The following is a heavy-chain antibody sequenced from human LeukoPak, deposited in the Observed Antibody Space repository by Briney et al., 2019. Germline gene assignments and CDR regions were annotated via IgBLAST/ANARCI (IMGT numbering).Heavy chain of an antibody. CDR2: ISGSGGST. J-gene: IGHJ5*02. Sequence: GGSLRLSCAASGFTFSSYAMSWVRQAPGKGLEWVSAISGSGGSTYYADSVKGRFTISRDNSKNTLYLQMSSLRAEDTAVYYCAKRGYYGSGSYYMSWFDPWGQGTLVTVSS. CDR3: AKRGYYGSGSYYMSWFDP. CDR1: GFTFSSYA. D-gene: IGHD3-10*01. V-gene: IGHV3-23*01.